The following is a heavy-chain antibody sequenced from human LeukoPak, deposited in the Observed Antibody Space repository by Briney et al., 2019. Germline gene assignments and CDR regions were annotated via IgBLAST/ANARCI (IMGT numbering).Heavy chain of an antibody. D-gene: IGHD3-10*01. CDR3: AKDLRRGSGSRY. CDR2: ISYDGTEK. J-gene: IGHJ4*02. Sequence: PGGSLRLSCAASGLSFSSYAMHWDRQAPGKGLEWVAVISYDGTEKYYGDSVKGRFTISRDNSKNTLYLQMNSLRAEDTAVYYCAKDLRRGSGSRYWGQGTLVTVSS. V-gene: IGHV3-30-3*01. CDR1: GLSFSSYA.